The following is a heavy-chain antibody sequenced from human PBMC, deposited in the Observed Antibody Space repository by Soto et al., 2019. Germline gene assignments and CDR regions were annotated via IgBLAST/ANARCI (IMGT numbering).Heavy chain of an antibody. D-gene: IGHD6-19*01. CDR3: ARGTRIAVAGDYYYYGMDV. CDR1: GYTFTSYG. Sequence: QVQLVQSGAEVKKPGASVKVSCKASGYTFTSYGISWVRQAPGQGLEWMGWISAYNGNTNYAQKLQGRVTMTTDTSTSTAYMELRSLRSYDTAVYYCARGTRIAVAGDYYYYGMDVWGQGTTVTVSS. CDR2: ISAYNGNT. J-gene: IGHJ6*02. V-gene: IGHV1-18*04.